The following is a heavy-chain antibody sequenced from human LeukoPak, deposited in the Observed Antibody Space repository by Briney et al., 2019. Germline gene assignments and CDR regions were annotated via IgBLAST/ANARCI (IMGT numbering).Heavy chain of an antibody. D-gene: IGHD6-6*01. CDR1: GFNFDNYA. J-gene: IGHJ4*02. V-gene: IGHV3-23*01. CDR2: ISDTGAHR. Sequence: GASLRLSCAASGFNFDNYAMSWVRQAPGKGLDWVSSISDTGAHRYYADSVKGRFTISRDSSKNTLYLQMNSLRVEDTAIYYCAKGGKFTSSSLLAHWGQGTLVTVSS. CDR3: AKGGKFTSSSLLAH.